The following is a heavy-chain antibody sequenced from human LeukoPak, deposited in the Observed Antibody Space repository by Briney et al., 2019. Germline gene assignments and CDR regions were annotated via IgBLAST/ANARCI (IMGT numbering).Heavy chain of an antibody. D-gene: IGHD6-13*01. CDR2: MNPNSGNT. V-gene: IGHV1-8*02. CDR1: GGTFSSYA. J-gene: IGHJ5*02. Sequence: ASVKVSCKASGGTFSSYAISWVRQATGQGLEWMGWMNPNSGNTGYAQKFQGRVTMTRNTSISTAYMELSSLRSEDTAVYYCARGPIADRQAYWFDPWGQGTLVTVSS. CDR3: ARGPIADRQAYWFDP.